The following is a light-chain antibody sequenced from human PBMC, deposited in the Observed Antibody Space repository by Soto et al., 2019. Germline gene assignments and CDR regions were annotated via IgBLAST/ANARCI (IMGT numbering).Light chain of an antibody. CDR2: DAS. Sequence: EIVLTQSPATLSLSPGERATLSCRASQSVRSCLAWYEQKPGQAPRLLIYDASNRATCTPARFSGSGSGTDFTLTITSLEPEDFAVYYCQQRSNWPRGISFGQGTRLEIK. V-gene: IGKV3-11*01. CDR3: QQRSNWPRGIS. J-gene: IGKJ5*01. CDR1: QSVRSC.